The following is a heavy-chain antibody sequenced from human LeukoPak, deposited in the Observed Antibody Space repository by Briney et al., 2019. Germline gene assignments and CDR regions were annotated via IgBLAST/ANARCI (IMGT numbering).Heavy chain of an antibody. CDR3: ARAWAYDSSGYRYYYFDY. D-gene: IGHD3-22*01. Sequence: ASVKVSSKASGYTFTGYYMHWVRQAPGQGLEWMGWINPNSGGTNYAQKFQGWVTMTRDTSISTAYMELSRLRSDDTAVYYCARAWAYDSSGYRYYYFDYWGQGTLVSVSS. J-gene: IGHJ4*02. CDR1: GYTFTGYY. V-gene: IGHV1-2*04. CDR2: INPNSGGT.